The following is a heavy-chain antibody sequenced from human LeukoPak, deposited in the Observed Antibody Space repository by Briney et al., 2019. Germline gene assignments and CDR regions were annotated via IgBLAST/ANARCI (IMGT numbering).Heavy chain of an antibody. CDR3: ARAGYDSSGSYYFDY. J-gene: IGHJ4*02. Sequence: ASVKVSCKASGYTFTSYYMHWVRQAPGQGLEWMGIINPSGGSTSYAQKFQGRVTMTRDMSTSTVYMELSSLRSEDTAVYYCARAGYDSSGSYYFDYWGQGTLVTVSS. V-gene: IGHV1-46*01. CDR2: INPSGGST. D-gene: IGHD3-22*01. CDR1: GYTFTSYY.